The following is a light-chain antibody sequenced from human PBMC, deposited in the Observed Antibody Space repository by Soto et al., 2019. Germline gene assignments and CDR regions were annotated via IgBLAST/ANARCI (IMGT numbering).Light chain of an antibody. CDR3: QQRSAWPRT. CDR1: QSIRSS. J-gene: IGKJ1*01. V-gene: IGKV3-11*01. Sequence: EIVLTQSPATLSLSTGGRATLSCRARQSIRSSLAWYQQKPGQAPRLLIYDASSRATGFPARFSGSASGTDFTLPIGSLDPEDFAVYYCQQRSAWPRTFGQGTKVEIK. CDR2: DAS.